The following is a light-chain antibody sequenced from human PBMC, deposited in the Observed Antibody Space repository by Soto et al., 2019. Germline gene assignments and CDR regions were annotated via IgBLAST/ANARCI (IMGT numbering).Light chain of an antibody. CDR2: LEGSGSY. V-gene: IGLV4-60*03. CDR1: SGHSSYI. Sequence: QSVLTQSSSASASLGSSVKLTCTLSSGHSSYIIAWHQQQPGKAPRYLMKLEGSGSYNKGSGVPDRFSGSSSGADRYLPISNLQSEDEADYYCETWDSNSWVFGGGTKLTVL. J-gene: IGLJ3*02. CDR3: ETWDSNSWV.